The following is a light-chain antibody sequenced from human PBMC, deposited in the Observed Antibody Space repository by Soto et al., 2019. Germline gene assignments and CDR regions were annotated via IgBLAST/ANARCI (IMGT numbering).Light chain of an antibody. CDR3: LLSYSGTSWV. J-gene: IGLJ3*02. CDR1: TGAVTSSYY. Sequence: QAVVTQEPSLTVSPGGTVTLTCGSTTGAVTSSYYPYWFQQKPGQAPRTLIYDTSNKHSWTPARFSGSLLGGKAALTLAGAQTDDEADYYCLLSYSGTSWVFGGGTQLTVL. V-gene: IGLV7-46*01. CDR2: DTS.